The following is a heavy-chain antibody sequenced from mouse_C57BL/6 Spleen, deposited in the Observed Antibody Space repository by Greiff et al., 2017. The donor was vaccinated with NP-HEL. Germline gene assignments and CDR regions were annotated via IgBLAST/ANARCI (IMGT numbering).Heavy chain of an antibody. CDR1: GFSFNTYA. Sequence: GGGLVQPKGSLKLSCAASGFSFNTYAMNWVRQAPGKGLEWVARIRSKSNNYATYYADSVKDRFTISRDDSESMLYLQMNNLKTEDTAMYYCVRHGGYYGWYFDVWGTGTTVTVSS. J-gene: IGHJ1*03. V-gene: IGHV10-1*01. CDR3: VRHGGYYGWYFDV. CDR2: IRSKSNNYAT. D-gene: IGHD2-3*01.